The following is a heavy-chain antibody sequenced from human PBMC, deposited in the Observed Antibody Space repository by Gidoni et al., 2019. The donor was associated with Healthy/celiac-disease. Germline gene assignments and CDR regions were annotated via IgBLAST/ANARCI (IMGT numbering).Heavy chain of an antibody. CDR3: ARERGEYSSGLEYFQH. D-gene: IGHD6-19*01. Sequence: QVQLVQSGAEVKNPGASVKDSCKASGYTFTSYGIIWVRQAPGQGLEWMGWISAYNGNTNYAQKLQGRVTMTTDTSTSTAYMELRSMRSDDTAVYYCARERGEYSSGLEYFQHWGQGTMVTVSS. CDR2: ISAYNGNT. V-gene: IGHV1-18*01. J-gene: IGHJ1*01. CDR1: GYTFTSYG.